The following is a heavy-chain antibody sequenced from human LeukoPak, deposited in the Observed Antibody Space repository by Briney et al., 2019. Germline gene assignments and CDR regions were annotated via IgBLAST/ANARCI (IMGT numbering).Heavy chain of an antibody. Sequence: ASVKVSCKASGYTFTSYGISWVRQAPGQGLEWMGWISAYNGNTNYAQKLQGRVTMTTDTSTSTAYMELRSLRSDDTAVYYCARVPTVRGVIISRWFDPWGQGTLVTASS. D-gene: IGHD3-10*01. J-gene: IGHJ5*02. CDR1: GYTFTSYG. CDR2: ISAYNGNT. CDR3: ARVPTVRGVIISRWFDP. V-gene: IGHV1-18*01.